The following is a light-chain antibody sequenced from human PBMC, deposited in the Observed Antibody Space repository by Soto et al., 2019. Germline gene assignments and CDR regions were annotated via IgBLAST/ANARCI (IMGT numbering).Light chain of an antibody. CDR2: KTS. Sequence: DVQMTQSPTTLSASVGDRVTITCRASQNINGWLAWYQRKPGKAPKLLIHKTSNLESGVPLRFSGSGSGTDFTLTISRLEPEDFAVYYCQQYGGSPPYNFGQGTKLEI. CDR3: QQYGGSPPYN. J-gene: IGKJ2*01. CDR1: QNINGW. V-gene: IGKV1-5*03.